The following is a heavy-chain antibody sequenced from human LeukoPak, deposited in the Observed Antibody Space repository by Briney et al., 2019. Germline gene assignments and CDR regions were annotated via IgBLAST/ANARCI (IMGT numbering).Heavy chain of an antibody. CDR1: GFTLSSYW. CDR2: IKEDGSDK. V-gene: IGHV3-7*05. J-gene: IGHJ4*02. CDR3: AKGGGRFED. Sequence: GGSLRLSCAASGFTLSSYWMTWVRQAPGKGLEWVANIKEDGSDKSYVDSVKGRFTISRDSATNSLSLQMSSLRADDTAVYYCAKGGGRFEDWGQGTLVTVSS. D-gene: IGHD2-15*01.